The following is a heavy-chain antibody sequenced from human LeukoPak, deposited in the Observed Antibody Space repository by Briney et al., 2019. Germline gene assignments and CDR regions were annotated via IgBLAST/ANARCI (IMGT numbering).Heavy chain of an antibody. CDR2: ISYDGSNK. D-gene: IGHD3-16*02. J-gene: IGHJ3*02. V-gene: IGHV3-30*18. CDR1: GFTFSSYG. Sequence: GGSLRLSCAASGFTFSSYGMHWVRQAPGKGLEWVAVISYDGSNKYYADSVKGRFTISRDNSKNTLYLQMNSLRAEDTAVYYCAKRYDYVWGSYRNDAFDIWGRGTMVTVSS. CDR3: AKRYDYVWGSYRNDAFDI.